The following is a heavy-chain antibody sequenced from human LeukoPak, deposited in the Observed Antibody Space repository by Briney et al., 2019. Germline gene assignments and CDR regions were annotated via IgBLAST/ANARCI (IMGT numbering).Heavy chain of an antibody. Sequence: GGSLRLSCAASGFTFSSYGMHWVRQAPGRGLEWVAVIWYDGSNKYYADSVKGRFTISRDNSKNTLYLQMNSLRAEDTAVYYCARSGYHSYYYYYYGMDVWGQGTTVTVSS. V-gene: IGHV3-33*01. J-gene: IGHJ6*02. D-gene: IGHD3-22*01. CDR3: ARSGYHSYYYYYYGMDV. CDR2: IWYDGSNK. CDR1: GFTFSSYG.